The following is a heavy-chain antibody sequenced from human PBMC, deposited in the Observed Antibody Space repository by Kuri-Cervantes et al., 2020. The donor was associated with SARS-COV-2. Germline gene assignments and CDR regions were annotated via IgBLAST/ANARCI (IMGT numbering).Heavy chain of an antibody. J-gene: IGHJ6*02. CDR3: ARVSLRGYSYGPRQDYYYGMDV. V-gene: IGHV1-18*01. CDR2: ISAYNGNT. Sequence: ASVTVSCKASGYTFTSYVISWVRQAPGQGLEWMGWISAYNGNTNYAQKLQGRVTMTTDTSTSTAYTELRSLRSDDTAVYYCARVSLRGYSYGPRQDYYYGMDVWAQGTTVTVSS. D-gene: IGHD5-18*01. CDR1: GYTFTSYV.